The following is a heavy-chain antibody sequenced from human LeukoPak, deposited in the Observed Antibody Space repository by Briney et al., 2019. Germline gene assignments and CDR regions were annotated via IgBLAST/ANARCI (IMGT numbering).Heavy chain of an antibody. D-gene: IGHD6-25*01. V-gene: IGHV4-39*01. CDR1: GGSISSSSYY. CDR3: AAAFDY. J-gene: IGHJ4*02. CDR2: TYYGGDT. Sequence: IPSETLSLTCTVSGGSISSSSYYWGWIRQPPGKGLEWIGNTYYGGDTYYNPSLKSRVTISVDTSKNQFSLELSSVTAADTAVYYCAAAFDYWGQGILVTVSS.